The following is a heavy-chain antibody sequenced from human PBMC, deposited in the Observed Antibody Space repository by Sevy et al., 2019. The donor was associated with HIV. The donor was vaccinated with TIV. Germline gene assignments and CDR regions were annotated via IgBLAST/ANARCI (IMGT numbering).Heavy chain of an antibody. CDR3: ARDARAAAHWGGGDY. V-gene: IGHV1-69*13. CDR1: GGTFSSYA. Sequence: ASVKVSCKASGGTFSSYAISWVRQAPGQGLEWMGGIIPIFGTANYAQKFQGRVTITADESTSTAYMELSSLRSEDTAVYYCARDARAAAHWGGGDYWGQGTLVTVSS. CDR2: IIPIFGTA. J-gene: IGHJ4*02. D-gene: IGHD6-13*01.